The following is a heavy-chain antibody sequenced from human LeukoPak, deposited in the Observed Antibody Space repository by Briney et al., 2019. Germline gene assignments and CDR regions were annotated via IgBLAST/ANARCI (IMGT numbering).Heavy chain of an antibody. CDR1: GFTFGDYA. J-gene: IGHJ4*02. CDR3: TRLVGGGPFDY. Sequence: GGSLILSCTASGFTFGDYAMSWVRQAPGKGLEWVGFIRSKAYGGTTEYAASVKGRFTISRDDSKSIAYLQMNSLKTEDTAVYYCTRLVGGGPFDYWGQGTLVTVSS. CDR2: IRSKAYGGTT. V-gene: IGHV3-49*04. D-gene: IGHD2-15*01.